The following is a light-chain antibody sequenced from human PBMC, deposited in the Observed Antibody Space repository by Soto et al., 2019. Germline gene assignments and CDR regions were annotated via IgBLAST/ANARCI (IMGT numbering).Light chain of an antibody. CDR3: LQHDNFPWT. J-gene: IGKJ1*01. Sequence: DIQMTQSPSSLSASVGDRITITCRASQDISNYLAWYQQKPGKVPERLIYAASNLQSGVPSRFSGSGSGTEFTLTISSLQPEDFETYYCLQHDNFPWTFGQGTKVDIK. V-gene: IGKV1-17*01. CDR1: QDISNY. CDR2: AAS.